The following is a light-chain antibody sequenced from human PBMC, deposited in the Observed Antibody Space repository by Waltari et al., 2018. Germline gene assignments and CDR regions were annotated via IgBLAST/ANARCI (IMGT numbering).Light chain of an antibody. J-gene: IGKJ1*01. CDR2: KAS. Sequence: DIQLTHSPSTMSASVGARVTIPCRASHTISEWGAWYRQKPGKAPGLLIYKASTVDTGVPSTFSGSGSGTEFTLTISSLQPDDFAVYYCQQYKSSPFTFGQGTKLEI. CDR3: QQYKSSPFT. CDR1: HTISEW. V-gene: IGKV1-5*03.